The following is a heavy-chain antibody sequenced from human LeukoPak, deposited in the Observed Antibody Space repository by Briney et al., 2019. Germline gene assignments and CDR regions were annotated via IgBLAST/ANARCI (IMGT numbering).Heavy chain of an antibody. V-gene: IGHV1-18*01. CDR1: GYTFTSYG. Sequence: GSVKVSCKSSGYTFTSYGISWVRQAPGQALEWMGWISAYNGNTNYAQKLQGRVTMTTDTSTSTAYMELRSLRSDDTAVYYCARDRQYYYDSSGYPDYWGQGTLVTVSS. CDR3: ARDRQYYYDSSGYPDY. D-gene: IGHD3-22*01. CDR2: ISAYNGNT. J-gene: IGHJ4*02.